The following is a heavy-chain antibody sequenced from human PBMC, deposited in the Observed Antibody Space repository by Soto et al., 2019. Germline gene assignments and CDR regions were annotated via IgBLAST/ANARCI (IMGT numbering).Heavy chain of an antibody. CDR3: AGLGMVAAHREFDP. CDR1: SGTISSSNW. J-gene: IGHJ5*02. V-gene: IGHV4-4*02. CDR2: INQSGSP. Sequence: QVQLQESGPGLVKPSGTLSLTCAVSSGTISSSNWWTWVRQPPGKGLEWIGEINQSGSPNYNPSLRSRVTISVDKSKSQFFLKLSSVTAVDTAIYYCAGLGMVAAHREFDPWGQGTLVTVSS. D-gene: IGHD2-15*01.